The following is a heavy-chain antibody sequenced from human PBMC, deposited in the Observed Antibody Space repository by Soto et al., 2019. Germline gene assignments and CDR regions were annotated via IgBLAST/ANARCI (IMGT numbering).Heavy chain of an antibody. CDR3: TRHEEGFAY. CDR1: GFTFSGSA. V-gene: IGHV3-73*01. CDR2: IRSKANSYAT. J-gene: IGHJ4*02. Sequence: EVQLVESGGGLVQPGGSLKLSCAASGFTFSGSAMHWVRQASGKGLEWVGRIRSKANSYATAYAASVKGRFTISRDDSKNTAYLQMNSLKTEDTAVYYCTRHEEGFAYWGQGTLVTVSS.